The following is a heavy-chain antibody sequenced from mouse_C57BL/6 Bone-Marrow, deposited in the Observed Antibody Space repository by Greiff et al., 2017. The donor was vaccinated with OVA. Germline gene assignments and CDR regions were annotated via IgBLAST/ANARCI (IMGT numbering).Heavy chain of an antibody. CDR2: IDPNSGGT. D-gene: IGHD2-4*01. CDR1: GYTFTSYW. V-gene: IGHV1-72*01. CDR3: ARDGGLRTWFAY. J-gene: IGHJ3*01. Sequence: QVQLKQPGAELVKPGASVKLSCKASGYTFTSYWMHWVKQRPGRGLEWIGRIDPNSGGTKYNEKFKSKATLTVDKPSSTAYMQLSSLTSEDSAVYYCARDGGLRTWFAYWGQGTLVTVSA.